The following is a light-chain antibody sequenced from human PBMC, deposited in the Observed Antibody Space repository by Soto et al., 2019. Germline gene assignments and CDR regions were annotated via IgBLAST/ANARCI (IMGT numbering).Light chain of an antibody. CDR3: QQRHMWPIT. V-gene: IGKV3D-20*02. Sequence: DIVLTQSPGTLSLSPGERATLSCRASQTLSPNYLAWCQQKPGHPPRLLIYDAYNRATGIPPRFSGSGSGTDFTLTISSLEPEDSAVYYCQQRHMWPITFGQGTRLEIK. J-gene: IGKJ5*01. CDR1: QTLSPNY. CDR2: DAY.